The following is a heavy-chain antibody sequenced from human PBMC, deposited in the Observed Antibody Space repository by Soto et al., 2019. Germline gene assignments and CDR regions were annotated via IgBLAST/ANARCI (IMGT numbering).Heavy chain of an antibody. J-gene: IGHJ6*02. CDR3: ARSGYYDYYYYGMDV. CDR1: GFPLSTSGMC. D-gene: IGHD1-26*01. V-gene: IGHV2-70*01. Sequence: SGPTLVNPTQTLTLTCTFSGFPLSTSGMCVSWIRQPPGKALEWLALIDWDDDKYYSTSLKTRLTISKDTSKNQVVLTMTNMDPVDTATYYCARSGYYDYYYYGMDVWGQGTTVTVSS. CDR2: IDWDDDK.